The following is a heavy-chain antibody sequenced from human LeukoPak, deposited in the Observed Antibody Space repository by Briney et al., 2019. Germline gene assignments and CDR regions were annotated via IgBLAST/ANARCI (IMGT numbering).Heavy chain of an antibody. V-gene: IGHV4-38-2*01. CDR2: IYHSGSA. CDR1: GHSISSSYY. D-gene: IGHD3-22*01. Sequence: SETLSLTCAVSGHSISSSYYWGWIRQPPGTGLEWIGNIYHSGSAYYNQSLKSRVTISADTSKNQFSLKLSSVTAADTAVYYCAANYFDSSAHYWGQGTLVTVSS. CDR3: AANYFDSSAHY. J-gene: IGHJ4*02.